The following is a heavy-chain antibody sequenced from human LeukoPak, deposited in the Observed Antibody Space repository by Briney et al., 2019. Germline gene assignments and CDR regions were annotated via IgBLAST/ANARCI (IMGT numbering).Heavy chain of an antibody. CDR3: ARCDCSGGSCYSGARGGLYYMDV. V-gene: IGHV3-74*03. CDR1: GFTFSSFW. J-gene: IGHJ6*03. D-gene: IGHD2-15*01. Sequence: PGGSLRLSCAASGFTFSSFWMHWVRQAPGKGLMWVSRINSDGSSTTYADSVKGRFTISRDNAKNTLYLHMSSLRAEDTAVYYCARCDCSGGSCYSGARGGLYYMDVWGKGTTVTVSS. CDR2: INSDGSST.